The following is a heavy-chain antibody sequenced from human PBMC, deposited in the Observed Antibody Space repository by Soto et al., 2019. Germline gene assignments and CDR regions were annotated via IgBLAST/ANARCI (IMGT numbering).Heavy chain of an antibody. D-gene: IGHD2-2*03. V-gene: IGHV3-21*01. CDR3: ASGYCSGSSCSHYYYYYMDV. J-gene: IGHJ6*03. CDR2: ISSTSSYI. Sequence: GGSLRLSCAASGFTFSTFSINWVRQAPGKGLEWVSSISSTSSYIYYADSVKGRFTTSRDNVKNSLYLQMNSLRTEDTAVYYCASGYCSGSSCSHYYYYYMDVWGKGTTVTVSS. CDR1: GFTFSTFS.